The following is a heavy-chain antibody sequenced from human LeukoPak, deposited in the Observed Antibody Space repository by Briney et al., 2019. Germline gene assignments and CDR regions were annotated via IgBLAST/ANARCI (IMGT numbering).Heavy chain of an antibody. CDR2: IKQDGSEK. J-gene: IGHJ4*02. Sequence: PGGSLRLSCAASGFTFSSYWMSWVRQAPGKGLEWVANIKQDGSEKYYVDSVKGRFTISRDNAKNSLYLQMNSLRAEDTAVYYCARTYSSSWYEKLDYWGQGTLVTVSS. CDR1: GFTFSSYW. V-gene: IGHV3-7*01. CDR3: ARTYSSSWYEKLDY. D-gene: IGHD6-13*01.